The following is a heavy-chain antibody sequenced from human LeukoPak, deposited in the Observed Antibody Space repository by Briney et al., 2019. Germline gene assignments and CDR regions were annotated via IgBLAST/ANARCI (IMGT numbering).Heavy chain of an antibody. Sequence: GGSLRLSCAASGFIFDDYGMSWVRQAPGKGLEWVSGINWNGGRTVYADSVKGRFTISRDNSKNTLYLQMNSLRAEDTAVYYCAKGSYYDSSGYYTVDYWGQGTLVTVSS. J-gene: IGHJ4*02. CDR2: INWNGGRT. D-gene: IGHD3-22*01. CDR1: GFIFDDYG. CDR3: AKGSYYDSSGYYTVDY. V-gene: IGHV3-20*04.